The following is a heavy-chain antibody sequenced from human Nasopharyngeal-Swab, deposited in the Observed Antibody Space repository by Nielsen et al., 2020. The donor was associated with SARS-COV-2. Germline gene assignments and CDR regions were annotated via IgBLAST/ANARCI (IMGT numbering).Heavy chain of an antibody. D-gene: IGHD6-6*01. J-gene: IGHJ6*02. CDR2: MNPNSGNT. V-gene: IGHV1-8*01. CDR3: ARGREQLVPGLNYYYGMDV. Sequence: ASVKVSCKASGYTFTSYDINWVRQATGQGLEWMGWMNPNSGNTGYAQKFQGRVTMTRNTSISTAYMELSSPRSEDTAVYYCARGREQLVPGLNYYYGMDVWGQGTTVTVSS. CDR1: GYTFTSYD.